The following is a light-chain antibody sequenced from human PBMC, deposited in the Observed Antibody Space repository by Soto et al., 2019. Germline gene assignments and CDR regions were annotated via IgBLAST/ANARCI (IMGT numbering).Light chain of an antibody. CDR1: SSDVGGYNY. J-gene: IGLJ1*01. V-gene: IGLV2-14*01. CDR2: DVS. CDR3: SSYTSSSPYV. Sequence: QSALTQPASVSGSPGQSITISCTGTSSDVGGYNYVSWYQQHPGKAPKLMIYDVSTRPSGVSNRFSGSKSGNTASLTISGLQAEDEADYYFSSYTSSSPYVFGTGTKLTVL.